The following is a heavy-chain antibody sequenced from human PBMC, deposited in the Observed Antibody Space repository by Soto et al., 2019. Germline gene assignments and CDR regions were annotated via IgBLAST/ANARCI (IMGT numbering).Heavy chain of an antibody. CDR2: ISYDGSNK. V-gene: IGHV3-30-3*01. CDR1: GFTFSSYA. Sequence: PGGSLRLSCAASGFTFSSYAMHWVRQAPGKGLEWVAVISYDGSNKYYADSVKGRFTISRDNSKNTLYLQMNSLRAEDTAVYYCATRYSNYPLYYYYGMDVWGQGTTVTVSS. CDR3: ATRYSNYPLYYYYGMDV. D-gene: IGHD4-4*01. J-gene: IGHJ6*02.